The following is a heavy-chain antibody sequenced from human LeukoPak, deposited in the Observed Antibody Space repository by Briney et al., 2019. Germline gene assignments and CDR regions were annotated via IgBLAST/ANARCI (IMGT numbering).Heavy chain of an antibody. CDR2: IYYSGST. D-gene: IGHD4-11*01. CDR3: ARRSRRSFDYSNYAGYAFDI. Sequence: SETLSLTCTVSGGSISSSSYYWGWIRQPPGKGLEWIGSIYYSGSTYYNPSLKSRVTISVDTSKNQFFLKLSSVTAADTAVYYCARRSRRSFDYSNYAGYAFDIWGQGTMVTVSS. V-gene: IGHV4-39*01. J-gene: IGHJ3*02. CDR1: GGSISSSSYY.